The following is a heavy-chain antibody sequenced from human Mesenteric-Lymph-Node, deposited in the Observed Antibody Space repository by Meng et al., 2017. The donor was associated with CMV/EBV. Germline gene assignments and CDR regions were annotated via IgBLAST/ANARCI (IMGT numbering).Heavy chain of an antibody. D-gene: IGHD2-2*01. CDR2: ISYDGSNK. CDR3: ARDIVVVPPARAKGMDV. Sequence: GGSLRLSCAASGFTFSSYAMHWVRQAPGKGLEWVAVISYDGSNKYYADSVKGRFTISRDNSKNTLYLQMNSLRVEDTAVYHCARDIVVVPPARAKGMDVWGQGTTVTVSS. J-gene: IGHJ6*02. CDR1: GFTFSSYA. V-gene: IGHV3-30-3*01.